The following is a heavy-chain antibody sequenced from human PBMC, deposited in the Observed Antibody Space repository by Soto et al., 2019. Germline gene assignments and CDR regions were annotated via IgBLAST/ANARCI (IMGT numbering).Heavy chain of an antibody. V-gene: IGHV4-39*01. D-gene: IGHD6-13*01. Sequence: QLQLQESGPGLVKPSETLSLTCTVSGGSIISNHYYWAWIRQPPGKGLEWIGSMHYSGSSYYNPSRKSRVMITVDTSQSQFSLNLDYVTAADTAVYFCAGHKWAAADQIRWFVPWGQGTLVAVSS. CDR1: GGSIISNHYY. J-gene: IGHJ5*02. CDR2: MHYSGSS. CDR3: AGHKWAAADQIRWFVP.